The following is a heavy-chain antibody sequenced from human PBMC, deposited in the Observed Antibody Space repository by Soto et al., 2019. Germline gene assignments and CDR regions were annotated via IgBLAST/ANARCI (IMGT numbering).Heavy chain of an antibody. CDR3: AKDLGLGSSSSWSGYYPYYYGMDV. CDR1: GFTFSSYG. Sequence: GGSLRLSCAASGFTFSSYGMHWVRQAPGKGLEWVAVISYDGSNKYYADSVKGRFTISRDNSKNTLYLQMNSLRAEDTAVYYCAKDLGLGSSSSWSGYYPYYYGMDVWGQGTTVTVSS. J-gene: IGHJ6*02. CDR2: ISYDGSNK. D-gene: IGHD3-3*01. V-gene: IGHV3-30*18.